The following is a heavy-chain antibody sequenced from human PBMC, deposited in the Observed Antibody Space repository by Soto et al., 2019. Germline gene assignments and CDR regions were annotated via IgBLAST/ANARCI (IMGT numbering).Heavy chain of an antibody. J-gene: IGHJ6*02. CDR2: FSGSGGST. D-gene: IGHD3-3*01. Sequence: EVQLLESGGGLAQPGGSLRLSCAAAGFTFSNYALTWVRQSPGKGLEWVSTFSGSGGSTYYADSVRGRFTISRDNSKNTLFLQMNSLRVEDTAIYYCARDWTGDTCPCLDVWGQGTTVSVSS. CDR3: ARDWTGDTCPCLDV. CDR1: GFTFSNYA. V-gene: IGHV3-23*01.